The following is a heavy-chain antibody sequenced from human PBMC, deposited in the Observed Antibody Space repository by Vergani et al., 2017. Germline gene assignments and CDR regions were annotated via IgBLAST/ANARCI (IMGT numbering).Heavy chain of an antibody. CDR2: IYYSGST. CDR3: ARDLTYYGSGNNNYYYGMDV. J-gene: IGHJ6*02. CDR1: GGSISSSSYY. V-gene: IGHV4-39*07. D-gene: IGHD3-10*01. Sequence: QLQLQESGPGLVKPSETLSLTCTVSGGSISSSSYYWGWIRQPPGKGLEWIGSIYYSGSTYYNPSLKSRVTISVDTSKNQFSLKLSSVTAADTAVYYGARDLTYYGSGNNNYYYGMDVWGQGTTVTVSS.